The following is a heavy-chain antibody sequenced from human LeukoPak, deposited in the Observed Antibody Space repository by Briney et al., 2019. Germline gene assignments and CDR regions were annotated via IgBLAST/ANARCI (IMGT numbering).Heavy chain of an antibody. CDR1: GVSISSSNNF. V-gene: IGHV4-39*01. D-gene: IGHD5-24*01. CDR3: ARHEEEDGYNAKTFGY. Sequence: SETLSHTCTVSGVSISSSNNFWGWIRQPPGKGLEWIGSVHYSGTTYYIPSLKSRVTISVDTSKNQFSLKLSSVTAADTAVYYCARHEEEDGYNAKTFGYWGQGTLVTVSS. J-gene: IGHJ4*02. CDR2: VHYSGTT.